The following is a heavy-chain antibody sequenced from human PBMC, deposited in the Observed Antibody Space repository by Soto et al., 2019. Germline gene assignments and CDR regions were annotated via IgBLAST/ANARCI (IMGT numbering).Heavy chain of an antibody. D-gene: IGHD7-27*01. Sequence: PGGSLRLSCAASGFTFSNYWTHWVRQAPGKGLVRVSRINGDGSTTTYADFVKGRFTISRDNAKNTLYLQMDNLGADDTAVYYCTRGGTSATYWGLFDYWGQGALVTVSS. CDR2: INGDGSTT. V-gene: IGHV3-74*01. J-gene: IGHJ4*02. CDR1: GFTFSNYW. CDR3: TRGGTSATYWGLFDY.